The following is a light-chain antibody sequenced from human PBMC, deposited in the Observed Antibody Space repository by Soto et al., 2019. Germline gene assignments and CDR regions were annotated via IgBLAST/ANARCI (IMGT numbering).Light chain of an antibody. CDR1: SSNIGAGYD. J-gene: IGLJ3*02. CDR2: GNS. CDR3: QSYDTSLSGGV. Sequence: QSVLTQPPSVSGAPGQRVTISCTGSSSNIGAGYDVHWYQQLPGTAPKLLIYGNSNRPSGVPDRFSGSKSGTSASLAITGLQAEDAADYYCQSYDTSLSGGVFGGGTTLTVL. V-gene: IGLV1-40*01.